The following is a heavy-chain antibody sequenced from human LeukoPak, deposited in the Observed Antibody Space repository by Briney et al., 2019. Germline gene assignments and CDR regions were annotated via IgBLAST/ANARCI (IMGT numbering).Heavy chain of an antibody. Sequence: PSQTLSLTCTVSGGSISSGSYYWSWIRQPAGKGLEWIGRIYTSGSTNYNPSLKSRVTMSVDTSKDRLSLRLSSVTAAGTAVYYCARDRTAAAGTWGQGTLVTVSS. J-gene: IGHJ5*02. D-gene: IGHD6-13*01. CDR3: ARDRTAAAGT. CDR1: GGSISSGSYY. CDR2: IYTSGST. V-gene: IGHV4-61*02.